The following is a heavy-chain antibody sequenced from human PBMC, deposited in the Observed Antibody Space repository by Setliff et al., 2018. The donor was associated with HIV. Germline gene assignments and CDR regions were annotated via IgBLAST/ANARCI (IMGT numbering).Heavy chain of an antibody. D-gene: IGHD6-19*01. J-gene: IGHJ6*03. CDR2: INPNSGGT. CDR1: GYTFTDYY. Sequence: ASVKVSCKASGYTFTDYYMHWVRQAPGQGLEWMGRINPNSGGTNYAQKFQGRVTMTRDTSISTAYMELSRLRSEDTAVYYCARVQTMAVAGTQYYYMDVWGKGTTVTVSS. CDR3: ARVQTMAVAGTQYYYMDV. V-gene: IGHV1-2*06.